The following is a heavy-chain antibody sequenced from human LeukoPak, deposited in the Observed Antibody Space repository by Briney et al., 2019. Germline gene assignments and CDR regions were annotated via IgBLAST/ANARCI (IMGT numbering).Heavy chain of an antibody. Sequence: SVKVSCKASGGTFSIYAISWVRQAPGQGLEWMGGIIPIFGTANYAQKFQGRVTITADKSTSTAYMELSSLRSEDTAVYYCARPPNYYDTSGETTWGQGTLVTVSS. D-gene: IGHD3-22*01. CDR1: GGTFSIYA. CDR2: IIPIFGTA. J-gene: IGHJ5*02. V-gene: IGHV1-69*06. CDR3: ARPPNYYDTSGETT.